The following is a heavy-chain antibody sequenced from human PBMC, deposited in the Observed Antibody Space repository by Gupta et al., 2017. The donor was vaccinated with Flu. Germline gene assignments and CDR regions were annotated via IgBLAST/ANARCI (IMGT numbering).Heavy chain of an antibody. CDR3: AKREFSSRWDRYGFSDY. Sequence: TFNTYAMTWVRQAPGKGLEWVSAISDSGGSTYYADSVKGRFTISRDNSKNMLYLQINSLRAEDTAVYYCAKREFSSRWDRYGFSDYWGQGTLVTVSS. CDR2: ISDSGGST. D-gene: IGHD6-19*01. J-gene: IGHJ4*02. V-gene: IGHV3-23*01. CDR1: TFNTYA.